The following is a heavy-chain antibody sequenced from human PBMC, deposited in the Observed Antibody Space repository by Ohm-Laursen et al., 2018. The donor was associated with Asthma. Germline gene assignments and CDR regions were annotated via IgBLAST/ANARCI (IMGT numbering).Heavy chain of an antibody. CDR1: GFTFRSYA. D-gene: IGHD2-2*01. V-gene: IGHV3-30-3*01. CDR3: AREEVVVVPAAMNY. Sequence: SLRLSCTAPGFTFRSYAMHWVRQAPGKGLEWVAVISYDGSNKYYADSVRGRFTISRDNSKNTLYLQMNSLRAEDTAVYYCAREEVVVVPAAMNYWGQGTLVTVSS. J-gene: IGHJ4*02. CDR2: ISYDGSNK.